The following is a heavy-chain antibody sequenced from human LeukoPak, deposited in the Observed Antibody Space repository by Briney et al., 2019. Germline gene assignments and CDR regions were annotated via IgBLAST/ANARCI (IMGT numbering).Heavy chain of an antibody. CDR3: ARNNCSSTSCPDAFDI. V-gene: IGHV4-59*08. CDR1: GGSISSYY. Sequence: PSETLSLTCTVSGGSISSYYWSWIRQPPGKGLEWIGYIYYSGSTNYNPSLKSRVTISVDTSKNQFSLKLSSVTAADTAVYYCARNNCSSTSCPDAFDIWGQGTMVTVSS. D-gene: IGHD2-2*01. J-gene: IGHJ3*02. CDR2: IYYSGST.